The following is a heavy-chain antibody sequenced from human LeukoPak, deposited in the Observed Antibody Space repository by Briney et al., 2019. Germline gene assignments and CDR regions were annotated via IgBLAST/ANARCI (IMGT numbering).Heavy chain of an antibody. CDR1: GFTFSSYS. D-gene: IGHD4-17*01. J-gene: IGHJ4*02. V-gene: IGHV3-48*01. Sequence: GGSLTLSCAASGFTFSSYSMNWVRQAPGKGLEWVSYISSSSSTIYYADSVKGRFTISRDNAKNSLYLQMNSLRAEDKAVYYCAGVLRSYYFDYWGQGTLVTVSS. CDR2: ISSSSSTI. CDR3: AGVLRSYYFDY.